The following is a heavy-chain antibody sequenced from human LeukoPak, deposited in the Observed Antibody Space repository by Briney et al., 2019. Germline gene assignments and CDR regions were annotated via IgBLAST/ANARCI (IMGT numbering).Heavy chain of an antibody. CDR2: IYYTGAT. CDR1: GGSISTYY. J-gene: IGHJ4*02. D-gene: IGHD5-18*01. CDR3: ASAGYSYGTGYYFDY. V-gene: IGHV4-59*01. Sequence: PSETLSLTCTVSGGSISTYYWSWIRLPPGKGLEWIGYIYYTGATYYNPSLKSRVTISLDTSKNHFSLNLSSVTAADAAVYYCASAGYSYGTGYYFDYWAQGAVVGVFS.